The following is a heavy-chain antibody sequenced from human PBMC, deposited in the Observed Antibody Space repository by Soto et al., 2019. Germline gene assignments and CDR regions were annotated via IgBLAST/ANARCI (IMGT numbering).Heavy chain of an antibody. CDR1: GGSISSGGYY. D-gene: IGHD3-16*01. Sequence: QVQLQESGQGLVKPSQTLSLTCTVSGGSISSGGYYWSWIRQHPGQGLEWIGYIYYSGSTYYNPSLKSRVTISVDTSKNQFSLKLSSVTAADTAVYYCASSRPFELALDYWGQGTLVTVSS. V-gene: IGHV4-31*03. J-gene: IGHJ4*02. CDR3: ASSRPFELALDY. CDR2: IYYSGST.